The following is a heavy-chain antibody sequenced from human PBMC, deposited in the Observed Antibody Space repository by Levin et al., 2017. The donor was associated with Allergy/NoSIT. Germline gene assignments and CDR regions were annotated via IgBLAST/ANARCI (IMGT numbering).Heavy chain of an antibody. CDR3: ARRIVGTSGRYFDY. J-gene: IGHJ4*02. Sequence: ETLSLTCAASGFTFSDYAMNWVRQAPGKGLEWVSGISGGGGTTNYADSVKGRFTISRDNSKNTLYLQMNSLRGEDTALYYCARRIVGTSGRYFDYWGQGTLVTVSS. CDR2: ISGGGGTT. CDR1: GFTFSDYA. D-gene: IGHD1-26*01. V-gene: IGHV3-23*01.